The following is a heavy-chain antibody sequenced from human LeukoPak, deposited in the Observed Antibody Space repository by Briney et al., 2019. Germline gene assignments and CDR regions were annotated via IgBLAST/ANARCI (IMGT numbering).Heavy chain of an antibody. D-gene: IGHD3-10*01. Sequence: RGSLRLSCAASGFTFSSYAMSWVRQAPGKGLEWVSAISGSGGSTYYADSVKGRFTISRDNSKNTLYLQMNSLRAEDTAVYYCANSGTVRRTFDYWGQGTLVTVPS. CDR2: ISGSGGST. V-gene: IGHV3-23*01. J-gene: IGHJ4*02. CDR1: GFTFSSYA. CDR3: ANSGTVRRTFDY.